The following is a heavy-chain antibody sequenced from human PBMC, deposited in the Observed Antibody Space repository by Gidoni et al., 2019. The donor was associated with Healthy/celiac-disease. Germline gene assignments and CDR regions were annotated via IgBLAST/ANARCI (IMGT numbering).Heavy chain of an antibody. CDR2: IYYSGST. CDR3: ARAPTYCTNGVCPSEFDY. Sequence: QVQLQESGPGLVKPSLTLSLTCPVSGGSISSGGYYWSWIRPHPGKGLAWIGYIYYSGSTYYNPSLKSRVTISVDTSKNQFSLKLSSVTAADTAVYYCARAPTYCTNGVCPSEFDYWGQGTLVTVSS. D-gene: IGHD2-8*01. V-gene: IGHV4-31*03. CDR1: GGSISSGGYY. J-gene: IGHJ4*02.